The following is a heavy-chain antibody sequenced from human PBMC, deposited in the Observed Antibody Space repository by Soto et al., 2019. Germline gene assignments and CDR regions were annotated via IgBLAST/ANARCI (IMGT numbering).Heavy chain of an antibody. D-gene: IGHD2-15*01. J-gene: IGHJ4*02. CDR3: AKDRCSGGSCYVFGTIIDY. Sequence: GGSLRLSCAASGFTFSSYAMSWVRQAPGKGLEWVSAISGSGGSTYYADSVKGRFTISRDNSKNTLYLQMNSLRAEDTAVYYCAKDRCSGGSCYVFGTIIDYWGQGTLVTVSS. V-gene: IGHV3-23*01. CDR2: ISGSGGST. CDR1: GFTFSSYA.